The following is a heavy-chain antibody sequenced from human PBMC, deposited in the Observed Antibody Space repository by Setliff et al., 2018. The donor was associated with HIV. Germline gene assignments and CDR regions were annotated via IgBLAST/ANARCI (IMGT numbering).Heavy chain of an antibody. V-gene: IGHV4-4*07. CDR1: GGSISSYY. D-gene: IGHD6-19*01. CDR3: AALIRNGWYYMDY. J-gene: IGHJ4*02. Sequence: PSETLSLTCTVSGGSISSYYWSWIRQPAGRGLEWIGSIYYGGSTYYNPSLKSRVTISIDTSKNQFSLKLSSVTAADTAVYYCAALIRNGWYYMDYWGQGTLVTVSS. CDR2: IYYGGST.